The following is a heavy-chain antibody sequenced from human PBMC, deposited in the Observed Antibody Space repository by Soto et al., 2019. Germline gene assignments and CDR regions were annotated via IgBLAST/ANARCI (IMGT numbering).Heavy chain of an antibody. CDR2: INHSGST. V-gene: IGHV4-34*01. CDR3: ARVRDYYDSSGYPYYFDY. CDR1: GGSFSGYY. Sequence: TSETLSLTCAVYGGSFSGYYWSWIRQPPGKGLEWIGEINHSGSTNYNPSLKSRVTISVDTSKNQFSLKLSSVTAADTAVYYCARVRDYYDSSGYPYYFDYWGQGTLVTVSS. D-gene: IGHD3-22*01. J-gene: IGHJ4*02.